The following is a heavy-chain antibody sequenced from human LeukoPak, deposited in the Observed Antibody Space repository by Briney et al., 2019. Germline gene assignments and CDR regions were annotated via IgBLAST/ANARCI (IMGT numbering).Heavy chain of an antibody. D-gene: IGHD6-6*01. V-gene: IGHV3-33*06. CDR1: GFTFSSYG. CDR2: IWYDGSNK. J-gene: IGHJ4*02. CDR3: AKGEAIAARHFDY. Sequence: PGGSLRLSCAASGFTFSSYGMHWVRQAPGKGLEWVAVIWYDGSNKYYADSVKGRFTISRDNSKNTLYLQMNSLRAEDTAVYYCAKGEAIAARHFDYWGQGTLVTVSS.